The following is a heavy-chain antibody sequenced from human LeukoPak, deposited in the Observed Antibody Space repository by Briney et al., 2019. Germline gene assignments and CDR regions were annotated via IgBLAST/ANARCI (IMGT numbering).Heavy chain of an antibody. CDR2: INPNSGGT. V-gene: IGHV1-2*02. Sequence: GPVKVSCKASGYTFTGYYMHWVRQAPGQGLEWMGWINPNSGGTNYAQKFQGRVTMTRDTSISTAYMELSRLRSDDTAVYYCAVQSWNYWLHFDYWGQGTLVTVSS. D-gene: IGHD1-7*01. CDR3: AVQSWNYWLHFDY. J-gene: IGHJ4*02. CDR1: GYTFTGYY.